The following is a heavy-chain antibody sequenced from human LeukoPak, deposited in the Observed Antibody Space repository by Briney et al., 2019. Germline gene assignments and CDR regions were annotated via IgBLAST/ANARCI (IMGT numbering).Heavy chain of an antibody. V-gene: IGHV1-69*04. CDR2: IIPILGIA. J-gene: IGHJ4*02. CDR3: ARDTPLVGPTRVYYFDY. CDR1: GGTFSSYA. Sequence: SVKVSCKASGGTFSSYAISWVRQAPGQGLEWMGRIIPILGIANYAQKFQGRVTITADKSTSTAYMELSSLRSEDTAVYYCARDTPLVGPTRVYYFDYWGQGTLVTVSS. D-gene: IGHD1-26*01.